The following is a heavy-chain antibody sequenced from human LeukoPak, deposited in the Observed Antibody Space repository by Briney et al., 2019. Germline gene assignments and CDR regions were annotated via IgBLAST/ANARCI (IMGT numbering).Heavy chain of an antibody. CDR2: ISGSGGST. D-gene: IGHD1-26*01. Sequence: PGGSLRLACAASGFTFNNYAMNWVRQAPGRGLEWVSAISGSGGSTYYADSVKGRFTISRDNSKNTLYLQMNSLRAEDTAVYYCAKDLAGSGSYSFDYWGQGTLVTVSS. V-gene: IGHV3-23*01. CDR1: GFTFNNYA. CDR3: AKDLAGSGSYSFDY. J-gene: IGHJ4*02.